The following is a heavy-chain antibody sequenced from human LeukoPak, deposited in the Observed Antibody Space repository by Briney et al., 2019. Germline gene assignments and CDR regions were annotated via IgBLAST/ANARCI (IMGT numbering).Heavy chain of an antibody. CDR3: ARTPRRPGIAAAGIWGPFDY. Sequence: ASVKVSCKASGYTFTGYYMHWVRQAPGQGLEWMGWINPNSGGTNYAQKFQGRVTMTRDTSISTAHMELSRLRSDDTAVYYCARTPRRPGIAAAGIWGPFDYWGRGTLVTVSS. CDR2: INPNSGGT. D-gene: IGHD6-13*01. CDR1: GYTFTGYY. V-gene: IGHV1-2*02. J-gene: IGHJ4*02.